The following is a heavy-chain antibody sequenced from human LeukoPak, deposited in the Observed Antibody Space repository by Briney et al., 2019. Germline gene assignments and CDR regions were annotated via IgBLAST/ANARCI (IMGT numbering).Heavy chain of an antibody. CDR3: ARGAYTAMALRYDY. CDR1: GFTFSDYY. V-gene: IGHV3-11*06. J-gene: IGHJ4*02. D-gene: IGHD5-18*01. Sequence: GGSLRLSCAASGFTFSDYYMSWIRQAPGKGPEWVSYISSSSSYTNYADSVKGRFTISRDNAKNSLYLQMNSLRAEDTAVYYCARGAYTAMALRYDYWGQGTLVTVSS. CDR2: ISSSSSYT.